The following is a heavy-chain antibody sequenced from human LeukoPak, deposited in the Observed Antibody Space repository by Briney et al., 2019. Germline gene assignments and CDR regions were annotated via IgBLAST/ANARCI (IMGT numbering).Heavy chain of an antibody. D-gene: IGHD3-3*01. CDR1: GGSFSDYY. CDR3: ARLIIYDGRDY. V-gene: IGHV4-34*01. CDR2: INDGERT. Sequence: SETLSLTCAVYGGSFSDYYWTWIRQPPGRGLEWIGEINDGERTNYNPSLKSRVTISIDTPKNHFSLELRSVTAADTAVYYCARLIIYDGRDYWGQGTLVTVSS. J-gene: IGHJ4*02.